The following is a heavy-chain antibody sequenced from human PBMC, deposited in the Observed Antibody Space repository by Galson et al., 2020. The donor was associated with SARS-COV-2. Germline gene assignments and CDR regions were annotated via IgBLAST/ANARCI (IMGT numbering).Heavy chain of an antibody. J-gene: IGHJ4*02. CDR2: IKSKGDGGTT. V-gene: IGHV3-15*01. D-gene: IGHD2-2*03. CDR3: TSDLPGWISDYFDD. CDR1: GLTFKNAW. Sequence: GESLKISCAASGLTFKNAWMSWVRQAPGKGLEWVGRIKSKGDGGTTDYVAPVNVRFTISRDDSKNTMFLEMNSLKPEDTALYYCTSDLPGWISDYFDDWGQGTLVTVSS.